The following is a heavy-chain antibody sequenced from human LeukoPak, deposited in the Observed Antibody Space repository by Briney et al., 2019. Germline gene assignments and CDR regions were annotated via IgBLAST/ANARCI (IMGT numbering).Heavy chain of an antibody. V-gene: IGHV4-4*02. Sequence: SGTLSLTCAVSGGSISSRNWWSWVRQPPGKGLEWIGEIYHSGSTNYNPSLKSRVTVSVDKSKNQFSLKLSSVTAADTAVYYCARARKYNGNPNWIDLWGQGVLVTVSS. J-gene: IGHJ5*02. CDR2: IYHSGST. D-gene: IGHD2-8*01. CDR3: ARARKYNGNPNWIDL. CDR1: GGSISSRNW.